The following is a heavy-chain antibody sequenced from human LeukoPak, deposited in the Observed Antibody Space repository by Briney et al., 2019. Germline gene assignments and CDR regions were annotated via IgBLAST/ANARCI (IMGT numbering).Heavy chain of an antibody. CDR3: ARHGGSVVIVPFDY. J-gene: IGHJ4*02. CDR2: INYSGST. D-gene: IGHD3-16*01. V-gene: IGHV4-39*01. Sequence: SETLSLTRTVSGGFISIRNYIWGWIRQTPGKGLEWIGSINYSGSTYYNPSLKSRVSISLDTSKNQFSLRLSSVTAADSAVYHCARHGGSVVIVPFDYWGQGTLVTVSS. CDR1: GGFISIRNYI.